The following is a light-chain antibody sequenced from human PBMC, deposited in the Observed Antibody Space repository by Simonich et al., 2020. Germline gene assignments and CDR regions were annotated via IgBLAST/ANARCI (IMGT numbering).Light chain of an antibody. Sequence: DIVMTQSPDSLAVSLGERATINCKSSQSVLYSSKNKNYLAWYQQKPGQPPKLLINWASTRESGVPDRFSCSGSGTDFTLTISSLQAEDVAVYYCQQYYSTPYTFGQGTKLEIK. J-gene: IGKJ2*01. CDR3: QQYYSTPYT. CDR1: QSVLYSSKNKNY. CDR2: WAS. V-gene: IGKV4-1*01.